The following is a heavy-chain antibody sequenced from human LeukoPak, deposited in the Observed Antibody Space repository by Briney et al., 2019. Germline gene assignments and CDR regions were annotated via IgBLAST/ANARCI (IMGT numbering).Heavy chain of an antibody. J-gene: IGHJ6*02. V-gene: IGHV3-23*01. CDR3: AKGDGDIVATILYYYYGMDV. D-gene: IGHD5-12*01. Sequence: GGSLRLSCAASGFTFSSYAMSWVRQAPGKGLEWVSGISGSGGSTYYADSVKGRFTISRDNSKNTLYLQMTSLRAEDTAVYYCAKGDGDIVATILYYYYGMDVWGQGTTVTVSS. CDR1: GFTFSSYA. CDR2: ISGSGGST.